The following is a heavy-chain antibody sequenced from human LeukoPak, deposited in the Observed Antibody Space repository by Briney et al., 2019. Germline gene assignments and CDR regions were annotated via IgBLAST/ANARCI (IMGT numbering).Heavy chain of an antibody. CDR2: INHSGST. J-gene: IGHJ6*02. Sequence: LETLSLTCAVYGGSFSGYYWSWIRQPPGKGLEWIGEINHSGSTNYNPSLKSRVTISVDTSKNQFSLKLSSVTAADTAVYYCARAYYYGSGSFYYYYGMDVWGQGTTVTVSS. D-gene: IGHD3-10*01. V-gene: IGHV4-34*01. CDR3: ARAYYYGSGSFYYYYGMDV. CDR1: GGSFSGYY.